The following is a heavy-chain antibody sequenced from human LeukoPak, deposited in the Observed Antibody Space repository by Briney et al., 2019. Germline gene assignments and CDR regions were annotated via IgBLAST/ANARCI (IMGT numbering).Heavy chain of an antibody. Sequence: PGGPLRLPCAAFGFTFDAYPMHWPRQAPGKALEWVSSISFNSDYIDYADSVKGLFTISRDHAKNSLYRHMNTLRAEDTAFYYCTTDNSGSSNWYFDRWGRGTLVTVYS. V-gene: IGHV3-9*01. CDR3: TTDNSGSSNWYFDR. CDR2: ISFNSDYI. CDR1: GFTFDAYP. J-gene: IGHJ2*01. D-gene: IGHD1-26*01.